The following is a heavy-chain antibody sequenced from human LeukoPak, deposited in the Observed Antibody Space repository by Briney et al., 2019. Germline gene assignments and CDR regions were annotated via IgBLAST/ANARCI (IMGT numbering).Heavy chain of an antibody. CDR1: GYTFTGYY. D-gene: IGHD2-2*01. CDR2: INPNSGGT. CDR3: ARVKDIVVVPAAATEFDY. Sequence: ASVKVSCKASGYTFTGYYMHWVRQAPGQGLEWMGWINPNSGGTNYAQKFQGRVTMTRDTSISTAYMELSRLRSDDTAVYYCARVKDIVVVPAAATEFDYWGQGTLVTVSS. V-gene: IGHV1-2*02. J-gene: IGHJ4*02.